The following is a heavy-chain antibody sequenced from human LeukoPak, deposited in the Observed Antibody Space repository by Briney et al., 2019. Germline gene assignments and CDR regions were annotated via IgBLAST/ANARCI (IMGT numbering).Heavy chain of an antibody. V-gene: IGHV3-20*01. J-gene: IGHJ3*02. D-gene: IGHD3-22*01. CDR1: GFTFDDYG. Sequence: GGSLRLSCAASGFTFDDYGMSWVRQAPGKGLEWVSVINWNGGSTGYADSVKGRFTISRDNAKNSLYLQMNSLRAEDTALYHCASDWATYYYDSSGYANDAFDIWGQGTMVTVSS. CDR2: INWNGGST. CDR3: ASDWATYYYDSSGYANDAFDI.